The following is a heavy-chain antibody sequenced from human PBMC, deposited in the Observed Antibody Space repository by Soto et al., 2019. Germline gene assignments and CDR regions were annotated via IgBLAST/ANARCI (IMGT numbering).Heavy chain of an antibody. CDR3: AHTRYSKSSFDY. J-gene: IGHJ4*02. V-gene: IGHV2-5*02. CDR1: GFSLSSSDVG. CDR2: IYWDDDK. D-gene: IGHD6-6*01. Sequence: QITLKESGPTLVRPTQPLTLTCTFSGFSLSSSDVGVGWIRQPPGQALEWLAVIYWDDDKRYRSSLKSRLTITKDTSKNQVVLTMTNMDAADTGTYYCAHTRYSKSSFDYCGQGTLVTVSA.